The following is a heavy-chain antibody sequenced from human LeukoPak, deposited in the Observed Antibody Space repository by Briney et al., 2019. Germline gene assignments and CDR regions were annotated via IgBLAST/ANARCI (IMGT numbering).Heavy chain of an antibody. V-gene: IGHV3-11*04. CDR3: ARDLGQYYDTSDNWFDP. CDR2: ISSVGTTI. J-gene: IGHJ5*02. Sequence: GGSLRLSCAASGITFSDYYMSWIRQTPGKGLEWVSYISSVGTTIYYADSVKGRFTISRDNAKNTLNLQMNSLRAEDTAVYYCARDLGQYYDTSDNWFDPWGQGTLVTVSS. CDR1: GITFSDYY. D-gene: IGHD3-22*01.